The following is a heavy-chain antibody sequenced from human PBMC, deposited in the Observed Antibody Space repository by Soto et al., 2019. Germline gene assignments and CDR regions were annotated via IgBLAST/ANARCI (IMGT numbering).Heavy chain of an antibody. D-gene: IGHD1-1*01. CDR1: GFTVSNNY. CDR2: IFSNGDT. J-gene: IGHJ4*02. CDR3: ARDGTYNWV. Sequence: ELQLGASVGGLVQPGGSLRLSCAASGFTVSNNYVRWVRQAPWKGLAWVSLIFSNGDTRYADSVKGRFTISRDSSSNTLYLQMNSLRVEDTAVYYFARDGTYNWVGGQGIHVTVSS. V-gene: IGHV3-66*01.